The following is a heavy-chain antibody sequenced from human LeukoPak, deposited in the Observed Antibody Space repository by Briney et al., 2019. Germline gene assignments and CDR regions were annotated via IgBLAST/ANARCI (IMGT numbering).Heavy chain of an antibody. D-gene: IGHD1-7*01. CDR1: GGSISSYY. V-gene: IGHV4-59*01. Sequence: SETLSLTCAVSGGSISSYYWSWIRQPPGKGLEWIGYTYYSGSANYSPSLKSRVTMSVDTSKNQFSLRLSSVTAADTAVYYCAKDRGIGGTTPFDYWGQGTLVTVSS. J-gene: IGHJ4*02. CDR2: TYYSGSA. CDR3: AKDRGIGGTTPFDY.